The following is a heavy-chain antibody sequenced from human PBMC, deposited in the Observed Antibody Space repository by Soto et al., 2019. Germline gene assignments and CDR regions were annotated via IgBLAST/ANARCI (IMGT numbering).Heavy chain of an antibody. CDR3: ARAGVLRAKLTDV. D-gene: IGHD2-15*01. Sequence: PGGSLRLSCAASGFTVSSNYMSWVRQAPGKGLEWVSVIYSGGSTYYADSVKGRFTISRDNSKNTLYLQMNSLRAEDTAVYYCARAGVLRAKLTDVWGKGTTVTVS. V-gene: IGHV3-66*01. J-gene: IGHJ6*03. CDR1: GFTVSSNY. CDR2: IYSGGST.